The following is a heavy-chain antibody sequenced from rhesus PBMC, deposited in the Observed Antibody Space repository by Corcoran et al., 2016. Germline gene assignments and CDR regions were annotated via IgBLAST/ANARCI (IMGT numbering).Heavy chain of an antibody. CDR1: GGSFSSYW. J-gene: IGHJ4*01. V-gene: IGHV4-80*01. Sequence: QVQLQESGPGLVKPSETLSLTCAVSGGSFSSYWWSWIRQPPGKGLEWIGGINGDTGNTNHIPAPQVRVSISKEAAKNQVSLKLTSVTPAVTAVSYCASYVAQVQSCDHWAQGVLVTVSS. CDR2: INGDTGNT. CDR3: ASYVAQVQSCDH. D-gene: IGHD5-12*01.